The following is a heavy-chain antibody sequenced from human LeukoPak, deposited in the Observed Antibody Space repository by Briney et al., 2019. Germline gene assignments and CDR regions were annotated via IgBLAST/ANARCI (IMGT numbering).Heavy chain of an antibody. V-gene: IGHV4-39*07. CDR3: ARWNEYSSSSAPP. CDR2: IYYSGST. Sequence: PSETLSLTCTVSGGSISRSSYYWGWIRQPPGKGLEWIGSIYYSGSTYYNPSLKSRVTISVDRSKNQFSLKLSSVTAADTAVYYCARWNEYSSSSAPPWGQGTLVTVSS. CDR1: GGSISRSSYY. J-gene: IGHJ5*02. D-gene: IGHD6-6*01.